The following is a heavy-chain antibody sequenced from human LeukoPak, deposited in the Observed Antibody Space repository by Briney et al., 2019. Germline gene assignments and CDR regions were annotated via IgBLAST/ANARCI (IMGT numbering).Heavy chain of an antibody. D-gene: IGHD3-16*01. J-gene: IGHJ4*02. CDR3: ARESNDYVWGSSPTFDY. CDR1: GYTFTSYG. V-gene: IGHV1-18*01. Sequence: GASVKVSCKAPGYTFTSYGINWVRQAPGQGLEWMGWISTYNGNTNYAQKLQGRVTMTTDTSTSTAYMELRSLRSDDTAVYYCARESNDYVWGSSPTFDYWGQGTLVTVSS. CDR2: ISTYNGNT.